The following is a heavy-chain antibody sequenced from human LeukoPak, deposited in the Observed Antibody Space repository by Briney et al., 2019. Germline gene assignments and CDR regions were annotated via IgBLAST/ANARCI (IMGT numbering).Heavy chain of an antibody. V-gene: IGHV4-30-4*01. CDR2: IYHSGST. CDR1: GDSISSGDYY. CDR3: ATVSAFFYDSGSYYTFDY. Sequence: SQTLSLTCTVSGDSISSGDYYWSWIRQPPGKGLEWIGEIYHSGSTNYNPSLKSRVTISVDKSKNQFSLKLSSVTAADTAVYYCATVSAFFYDSGSYYTFDYWGQGTLVTVSS. D-gene: IGHD3-10*01. J-gene: IGHJ4*02.